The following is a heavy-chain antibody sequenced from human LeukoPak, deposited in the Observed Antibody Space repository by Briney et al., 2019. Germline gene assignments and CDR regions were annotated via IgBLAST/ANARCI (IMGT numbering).Heavy chain of an antibody. CDR2: IWYDGSKK. CDR3: ARGGSYKNAFDI. Sequence: PGGSLRLSCAASGFGFSNDGMHWVRQAPGKGLEWVALIWYDGSKKYYADSVKGRFTISRDNAKNSLYLQMNSLRDEDTAVYYCARGGSYKNAFDIWGQGTMVTVSS. J-gene: IGHJ3*02. V-gene: IGHV3-33*01. CDR1: GFGFSNDG. D-gene: IGHD1-26*01.